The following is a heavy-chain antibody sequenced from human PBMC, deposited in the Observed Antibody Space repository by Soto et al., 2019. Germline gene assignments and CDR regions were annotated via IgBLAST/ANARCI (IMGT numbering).Heavy chain of an antibody. D-gene: IGHD5-12*01. CDR2: LVPIFGTP. CDR3: ASHIVSTIYYFDY. V-gene: IGHV1-69*13. CDR1: GDIFSNYA. Sequence: ASVKVSCKASGDIFSNYAFTWVRQAPGQGLEWMGGLVPIFGTPNYAQKFQGRVTITADESTSTAYMELSSLRSEDTAVYFCASHIVSTIYYFDYWGQGTLVTVSS. J-gene: IGHJ4*02.